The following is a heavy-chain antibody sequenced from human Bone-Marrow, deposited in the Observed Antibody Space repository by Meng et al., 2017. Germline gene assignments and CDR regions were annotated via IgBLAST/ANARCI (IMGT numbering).Heavy chain of an antibody. V-gene: IGHV3-74*01. Sequence: GESLKISCAASGFTFSSYWMHWVRQAPGKGLVWVSRINSDGSSTSYADSVKGRFTISRDNAKNTLYPQMNSLRAEDTAVYYCARDKSPFNYYYYGMDVWGQGTTVTVSS. J-gene: IGHJ6*02. D-gene: IGHD3-16*01. CDR2: INSDGSST. CDR1: GFTFSSYW. CDR3: ARDKSPFNYYYYGMDV.